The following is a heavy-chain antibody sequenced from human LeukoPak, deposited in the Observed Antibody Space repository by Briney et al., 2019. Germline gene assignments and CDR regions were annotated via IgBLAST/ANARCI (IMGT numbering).Heavy chain of an antibody. CDR3: ARDRIAAAVGYGMDV. Sequence: GGSLRLPCAASGFTFSSYGMHWVRQAPGKGLEWVAVIWYDGSNKYYVDSVKGRFTISRDNSENTLYLQMNSLRVEDTAVYYCARDRIAAAVGYGMDVWGQGTTVTVSS. V-gene: IGHV3-33*01. CDR2: IWYDGSNK. J-gene: IGHJ6*02. D-gene: IGHD6-13*01. CDR1: GFTFSSYG.